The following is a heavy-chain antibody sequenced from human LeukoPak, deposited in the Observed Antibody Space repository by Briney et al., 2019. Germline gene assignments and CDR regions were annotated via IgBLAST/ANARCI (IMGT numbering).Heavy chain of an antibody. D-gene: IGHD4-17*01. V-gene: IGHV1-46*01. CDR3: ARDHRRYDDSILDLDY. CDR2: INTSSGST. J-gene: IGHJ4*02. Sequence: ASVKVSCKASGSTFTSYYFHWVRQAPGQGLEWMGIINTSSGSTTYPQKLQARVTLTRDTSLSTVYIALSSLRAEATAVYYCARDHRRYDDSILDLDYWGQGTLVTVSS. CDR1: GSTFTSYY.